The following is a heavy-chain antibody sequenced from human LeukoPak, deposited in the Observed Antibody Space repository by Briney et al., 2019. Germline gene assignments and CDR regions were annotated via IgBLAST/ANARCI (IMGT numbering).Heavy chain of an antibody. CDR2: IYYSVST. CDR3: ARHGGDYGDYYFDY. V-gene: IGHV4-59*08. J-gene: IGHJ4*02. CDR1: GGSISSYY. D-gene: IGHD4-17*01. Sequence: SETLSLTCTVSGGSISSYYWSWIRQPPGKGLEWLGYIYYSVSTNYNPSLKSRVTRSVDTSKNQFSLKLSSVTAADTAVYYCARHGGDYGDYYFDYWGQGTLVTVSS.